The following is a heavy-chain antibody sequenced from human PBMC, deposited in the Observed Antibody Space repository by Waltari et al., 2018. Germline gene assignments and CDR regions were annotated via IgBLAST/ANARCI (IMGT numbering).Heavy chain of an antibody. CDR1: AFTFSSYR. CDR3: AREFTSWGFDY. J-gene: IGHJ4*02. D-gene: IGHD2-2*01. V-gene: IGHV3-21*01. CDR2: ISSSSNYI. Sequence: EVQLVGSGGGLVKSGGSLRLSCAASAFTFSSYRMNCVRQAPGKGLEVVSSISSSSNYIYYADSVKGRFTIFRDNAKHSLFLQMNSLRAEDTAVYYCAREFTSWGFDYWGQGTLVTVSS.